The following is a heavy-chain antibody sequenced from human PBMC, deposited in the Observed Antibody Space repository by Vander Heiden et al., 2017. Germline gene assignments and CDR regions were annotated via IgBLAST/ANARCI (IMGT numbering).Heavy chain of an antibody. V-gene: IGHV4-39*01. CDR3: AGPAKPRYYYDSSGYFYY. J-gene: IGHJ4*02. CDR2: KYYSGST. CDR1: GGAISSSSYY. Sequence: QLQLQESVPGRVMPSVTLSLTCTGSGGAISSSSYYWGWIRQPPGMGLEWNGSKYYSGSTYNNTSLKSRVTMSVDTTKNQLSLKMSSVTATDTAVYYCAGPAKPRYYYDSSGYFYYWGQGTLVTVSS. D-gene: IGHD3-22*01.